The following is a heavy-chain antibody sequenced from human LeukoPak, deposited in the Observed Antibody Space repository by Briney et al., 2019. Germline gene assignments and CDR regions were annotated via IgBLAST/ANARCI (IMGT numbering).Heavy chain of an antibody. Sequence: SETLSLTCTVSGASISSYYWSWIRQSPDKGLEWIGYIYYSGSTNYNPSLQSRVTISVDTSKNQFSLKISSLTAADTAVYYCARVAIPYDISPYYDGYMDVWGKGTTVTVSS. J-gene: IGHJ6*03. CDR2: IYYSGST. D-gene: IGHD3-22*01. V-gene: IGHV4-59*01. CDR3: ARVAIPYDISPYYDGYMDV. CDR1: GASISSYY.